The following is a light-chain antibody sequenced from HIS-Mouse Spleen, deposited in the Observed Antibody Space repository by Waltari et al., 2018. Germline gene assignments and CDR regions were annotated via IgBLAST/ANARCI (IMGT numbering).Light chain of an antibody. CDR3: AAWDDSLSGPWV. Sequence: QSVLTQPPSASGTPGQRVTISCSGSSSNIGSNYVYWYQQLPGTAPKRLIYRNNQRTSGVPDRFSGSKAGTSASLAISGLRSEDEADYYCAAWDDSLSGPWVFGGGTKLTVL. CDR2: RNN. CDR1: SSNIGSNY. V-gene: IGLV1-47*01. J-gene: IGLJ3*02.